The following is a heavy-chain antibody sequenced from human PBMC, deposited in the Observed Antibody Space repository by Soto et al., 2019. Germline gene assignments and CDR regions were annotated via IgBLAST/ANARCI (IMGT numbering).Heavy chain of an antibody. D-gene: IGHD6-13*01. CDR2: ISAYNGNT. CDR3: ARDHPTIASAGREDY. J-gene: IGHJ4*02. CDR1: GYTFTSYG. V-gene: IGHV1-18*01. Sequence: QVQLVQSGAEVKKPGASVKVSCKASGYTFTSYGISWVRQAPGQGLEWMGWISAYNGNTNYSQKLQGRVTMTTDTSTRTAYMELRSLRSDDTAVYYCARDHPTIASAGREDYWGQGTLVTVSS.